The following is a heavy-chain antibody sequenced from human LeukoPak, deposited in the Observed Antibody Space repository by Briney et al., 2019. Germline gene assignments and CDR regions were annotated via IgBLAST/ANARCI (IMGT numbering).Heavy chain of an antibody. CDR3: ARPYCSSSSCYNTYFDY. CDR2: VYYIGST. Sequence: PSETLSLTYTVSLGSISSREYYLSWIRQPPGKGLAWVGYVYYIGSTYYNPSLKSRVTISVDTSKNQFSLKLSSVTAADTGVYYCARPYCSSSSCYNTYFDYWGQGTLVTVSS. J-gene: IGHJ4*02. CDR1: LGSISSREYY. V-gene: IGHV4-30-4*08. D-gene: IGHD2-2*02.